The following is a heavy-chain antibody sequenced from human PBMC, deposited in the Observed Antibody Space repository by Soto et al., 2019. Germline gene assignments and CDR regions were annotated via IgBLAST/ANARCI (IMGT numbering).Heavy chain of an antibody. Sequence: SETLSLTCAVYGGSFSGHSWTWIRQSPGKGLEWIGDINHSGRVNYSPSLKSRVTISLDTSKNQLSLMLNSVTAADSAVYYCARHGRNTPIAQLRHYAMDVWGQGATVTVSS. CDR2: INHSGRV. CDR1: GGSFSGHS. V-gene: IGHV4-34*01. J-gene: IGHJ6*02. D-gene: IGHD2-15*01. CDR3: ARHGRNTPIAQLRHYAMDV.